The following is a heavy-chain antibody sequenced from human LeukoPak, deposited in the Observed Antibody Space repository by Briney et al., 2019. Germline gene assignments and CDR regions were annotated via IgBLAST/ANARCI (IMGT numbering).Heavy chain of an antibody. D-gene: IGHD1-26*01. CDR1: GGSFSGYY. Sequence: SETLSLTCAVYGGSFSGYYWSWIRQPPGKGLEWIGEINHSGSTNYNPSLKSRVTISVDTSKNQFSLKLSSVTAADTAVYYCAKDGTYYFDYWGQGTLVTVSS. J-gene: IGHJ4*02. V-gene: IGHV4-34*01. CDR2: INHSGST. CDR3: AKDGTYYFDY.